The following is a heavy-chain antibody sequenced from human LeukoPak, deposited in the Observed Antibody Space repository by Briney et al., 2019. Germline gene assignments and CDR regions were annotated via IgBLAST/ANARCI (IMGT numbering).Heavy chain of an antibody. CDR3: PTRYRGSHYYYMDV. Sequence: GASVKVSCKASGYSFTSFGMKWVRQAPGQGLEWLGWINTNTGNPTYGQGFTGRFVFSMDTSVSTAYLQTSSLKAEDTAVYYCPTRYRGSHYYYMDVWGKGTTVIVSS. CDR1: GYSFTSFG. V-gene: IGHV7-4-1*02. J-gene: IGHJ6*03. D-gene: IGHD1-26*01. CDR2: INTNTGNP.